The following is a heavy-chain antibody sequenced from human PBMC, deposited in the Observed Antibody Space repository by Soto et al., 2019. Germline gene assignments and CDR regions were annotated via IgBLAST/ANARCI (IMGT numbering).Heavy chain of an antibody. Sequence: GGSLRLSCTASGFTFSDYYMSWIRQAPGKGLEWVSYISSSSSYTNYADSVKGRFTISRDNAKNSLYLQMNSLRAEDTAVYYCARDTQQWPTDYYYGMDVWGQGTTVTVSS. J-gene: IGHJ6*02. D-gene: IGHD6-19*01. CDR2: ISSSSSYT. CDR3: ARDTQQWPTDYYYGMDV. CDR1: GFTFSDYY. V-gene: IGHV3-11*06.